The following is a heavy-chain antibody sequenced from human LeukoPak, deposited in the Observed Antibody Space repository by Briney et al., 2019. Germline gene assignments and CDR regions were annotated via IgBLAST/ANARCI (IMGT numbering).Heavy chain of an antibody. CDR2: KRYDGSNK. J-gene: IGHJ6*04. CDR1: GFISSRSG. D-gene: IGHD3-10*02. V-gene: IGHV3-30*02. Sequence: GGSLRLSCAASGFISSRSGMYWGRQAPGKGLEGPTFKRYDGSNKSSADSVKGRFTISRDNAKNSLYLQMNSLRAEDTAVYYCAELGITMIGGVWGKGTTVTISS. CDR3: AELGITMIGGV.